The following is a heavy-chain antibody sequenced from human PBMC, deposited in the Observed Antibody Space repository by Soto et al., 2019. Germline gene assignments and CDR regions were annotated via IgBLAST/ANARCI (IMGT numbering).Heavy chain of an antibody. V-gene: IGHV1-2*04. J-gene: IGHJ5*02. D-gene: IGHD6-6*01. CDR2: INPNSGGT. CDR3: ARAARPSRGPFDP. Sequence: GASVKVFCKASGYTFTGYYMHWVRQAPGQGLEWMGWINPNSGGTNYAQKFQGWVTMTRDTSISTAYMELSRLRSDDTAVYYCARAARPSRGPFDPWGQGTLVTVSS. CDR1: GYTFTGYY.